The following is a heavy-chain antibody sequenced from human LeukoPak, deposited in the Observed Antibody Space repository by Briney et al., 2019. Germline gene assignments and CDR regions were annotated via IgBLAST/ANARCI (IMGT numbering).Heavy chain of an antibody. Sequence: QTGGSLRLSCAASGFTFSSYWMHWLRQAPGKGLVWVSRINSDGSSTSYADSVKGRFTISRDNAKNTLYLQMNSLRAEDTAVYYCARDPPYCGGDCYSAPFDYCGQGTLVTVSS. V-gene: IGHV3-74*01. CDR1: GFTFSSYW. D-gene: IGHD2-21*02. CDR2: INSDGSST. J-gene: IGHJ4*02. CDR3: ARDPPYCGGDCYSAPFDY.